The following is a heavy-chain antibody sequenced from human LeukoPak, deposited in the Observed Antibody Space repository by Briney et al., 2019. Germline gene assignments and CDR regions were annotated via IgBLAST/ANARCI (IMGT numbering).Heavy chain of an antibody. CDR1: GFTVSSNY. J-gene: IGHJ3*02. D-gene: IGHD3-22*01. Sequence: PGGSLRLSCAASGFTVSSNYMSWVRQAPGKGLEWVSVIYSGGSTYYADSVKGRFTISRDNSKNTLYLQMNSLRAEDTAVYYCAIDPITMIVVVITPHDAFDIWGQGTMVTVSS. V-gene: IGHV3-53*01. CDR3: AIDPITMIVVVITPHDAFDI. CDR2: IYSGGST.